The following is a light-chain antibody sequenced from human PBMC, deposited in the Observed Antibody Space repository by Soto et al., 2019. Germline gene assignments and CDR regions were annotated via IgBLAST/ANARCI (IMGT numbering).Light chain of an antibody. Sequence: TVMTQSPATLSVSPGERATLSCRASQGIGTNLAWYQQRPGQAPRLLIYAASTRATGVPARFSGSGSETEFTLTITTLQSEDFAVYYCQQYNPWPLSFGVGTKVEIK. CDR3: QQYNPWPLS. CDR1: QGIGTN. CDR2: AAS. V-gene: IGKV3-15*01. J-gene: IGKJ4*01.